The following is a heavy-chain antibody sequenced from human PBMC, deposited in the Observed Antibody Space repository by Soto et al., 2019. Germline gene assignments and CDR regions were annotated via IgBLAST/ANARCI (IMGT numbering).Heavy chain of an antibody. J-gene: IGHJ4*02. CDR3: TRGRYAMRGAFLIGELEY. CDR1: GYTFISHD. V-gene: IGHV1-8*01. Sequence: QVQLVQSGAGVKMPGASVRVSCKASGYTFISHDIIWVRQATGQGLEWMGWMNPISGNTGYGQKFQGRVTMTSNSSTSTAYMELSSLRSDDTAVYFCTRGRYAMRGAFLIGELEYWGQGSLVIVSS. D-gene: IGHD1-26*01. CDR2: MNPISGNT.